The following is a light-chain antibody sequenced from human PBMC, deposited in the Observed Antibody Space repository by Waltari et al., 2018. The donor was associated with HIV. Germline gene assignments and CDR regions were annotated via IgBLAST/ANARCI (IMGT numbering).Light chain of an antibody. V-gene: IGLV2-8*01. CDR3: SSYKDANDVV. CDR1: SSDVGGFDY. Sequence: QSALTQPPSASGSPGQSVTISCAGTSSDVGGFDYVSWYHQQPPKAPKLILYEVNRRPSGVPDRFSGSKSGNTASLTVSRLQPEDEGDYYCSSYKDANDVVFGGGTKLTVL. J-gene: IGLJ2*01. CDR2: EVN.